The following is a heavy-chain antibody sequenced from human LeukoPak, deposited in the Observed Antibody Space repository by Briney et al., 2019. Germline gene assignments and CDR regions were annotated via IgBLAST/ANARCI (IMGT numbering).Heavy chain of an antibody. CDR2: IYYSGST. J-gene: IGHJ4*02. Sequence: SETLSLTCTVSGGSISSYYWSWIRQPPGKGLEWIGYIYYSGSTNYNPSLKSRVTISVDTSKNQFSLKLSSVTAADTAVYYCARGGLGGYSGYDVDYWGQGTLVTVSS. CDR3: ARGGLGGYSGYDVDY. CDR1: GGSISSYY. D-gene: IGHD5-12*01. V-gene: IGHV4-59*01.